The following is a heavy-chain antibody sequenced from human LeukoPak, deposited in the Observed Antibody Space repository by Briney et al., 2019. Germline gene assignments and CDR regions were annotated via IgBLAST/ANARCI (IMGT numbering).Heavy chain of an antibody. Sequence: GGSLRLSCAASGFTFSSYGMHWVRQAPGKGLEWVAVIWYDGSNKYYADSVKGRFTISRDNSKNTLYLQMNSLRAEDAAVYYCARERYQLLSGPAGSGTFDIWGQGTMVTVSS. J-gene: IGHJ3*02. V-gene: IGHV3-33*01. CDR2: IWYDGSNK. CDR1: GFTFSSYG. D-gene: IGHD2-2*01. CDR3: ARERYQLLSGPAGSGTFDI.